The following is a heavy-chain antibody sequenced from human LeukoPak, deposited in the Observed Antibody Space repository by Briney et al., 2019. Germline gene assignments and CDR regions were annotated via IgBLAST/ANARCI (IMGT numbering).Heavy chain of an antibody. V-gene: IGHV3-7*01. J-gene: IGHJ5*02. CDR1: GFTFSSYW. Sequence: PGGSLRLSCAASGFTFSSYWMSWVRQAPGKGLEWVANIKQDGSEEYYVDSVKGRFTISRDNAKNSLYLQMNSLRAEDTAVYYCARDLHPDIVVVPAAISWFDPWGQGTLVTVSS. CDR3: ARDLHPDIVVVPAAISWFDP. D-gene: IGHD2-2*01. CDR2: IKQDGSEE.